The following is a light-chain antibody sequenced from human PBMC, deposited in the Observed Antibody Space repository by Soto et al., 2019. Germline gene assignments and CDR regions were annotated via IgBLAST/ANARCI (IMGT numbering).Light chain of an antibody. V-gene: IGKV3-20*01. CDR3: QQYGSSRT. J-gene: IGKJ1*01. CDR2: GAS. Sequence: EVRVSQSPGTLSLSTGERATLSCRASQSVSSSYLAWYQQKPGQAPRLLIYGASSRATGIPDRFSGSGSGTDFTLTISRLEPEDFAVYYCQQYGSSRTFGQGTKVAIK. CDR1: QSVSSSY.